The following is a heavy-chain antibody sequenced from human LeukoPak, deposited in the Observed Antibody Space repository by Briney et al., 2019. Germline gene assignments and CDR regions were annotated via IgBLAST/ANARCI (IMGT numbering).Heavy chain of an antibody. V-gene: IGHV3-33*01. D-gene: IGHD1-26*01. CDR2: IYYDGSNK. CDR1: GFTFSRNG. CDR3: ARDLLYSGSYSWYFDL. Sequence: PGRSLRLSCAASGFTFSRNGMHWVRQAPGKGLERVALIYYDGSNKYYVDSVKGRFTISRDNSKNMLYLQMNSLRAEDTAVYYCARDLLYSGSYSWYFDLWGRGIPVTVSS. J-gene: IGHJ2*01.